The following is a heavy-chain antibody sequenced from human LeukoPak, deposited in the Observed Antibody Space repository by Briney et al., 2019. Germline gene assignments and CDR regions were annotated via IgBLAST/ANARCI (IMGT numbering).Heavy chain of an antibody. Sequence: SVKVSCKASGGTFSSYAISWVRQAPGQGLEWMGRIIPILGIANYAQKFQGRVTITADKSTSTAYMELSSLRSEDTAVYYCARDTTVGATTWHDYWGQGTLVTVSS. D-gene: IGHD1-26*01. CDR1: GGTFSSYA. J-gene: IGHJ4*02. CDR2: IIPILGIA. V-gene: IGHV1-69*04. CDR3: ARDTTVGATTWHDY.